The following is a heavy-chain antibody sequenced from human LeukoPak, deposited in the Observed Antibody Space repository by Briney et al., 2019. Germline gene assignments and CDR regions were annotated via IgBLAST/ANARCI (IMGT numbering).Heavy chain of an antibody. D-gene: IGHD3-3*01. Sequence: GGSLRLSCAASGFAFNEYYMSWIRQAPGKGLEWVAVISYDGSNKYYADSVKGRFTISRDNSKNTLYLQMNSLRAEDTAVYYCASGLGPGYDFWSGPSPVLDYWGQGTLVTVSS. CDR1: GFAFNEYY. J-gene: IGHJ4*02. CDR3: ASGLGPGYDFWSGPSPVLDY. V-gene: IGHV3-30*03. CDR2: ISYDGSNK.